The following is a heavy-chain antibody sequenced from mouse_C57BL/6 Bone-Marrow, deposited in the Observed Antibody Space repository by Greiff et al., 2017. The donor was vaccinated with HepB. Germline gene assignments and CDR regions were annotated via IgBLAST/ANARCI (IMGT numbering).Heavy chain of an antibody. V-gene: IGHV6-3*01. CDR3: TAITTVVATGYFDV. CDR1: GFTFSNYW. J-gene: IGHJ1*03. D-gene: IGHD1-1*01. CDR2: IRLKSDNYAT. Sequence: DVMLVESGGGLVQPGGSMKLSCVASGFTFSNYWMNWVRQSPEKGLEWVAQIRLKSDNYATHYAESVKGRFTISRDDSKSSVYLQMNNLRAEDTGIYYCTAITTVVATGYFDVWGTGTTVTVSS.